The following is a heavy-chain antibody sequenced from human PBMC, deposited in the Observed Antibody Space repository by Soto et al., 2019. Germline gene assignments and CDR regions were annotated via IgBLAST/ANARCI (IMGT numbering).Heavy chain of an antibody. Sequence: EVQLVESGGGLVQPGGSLRLSCATSGFTFSGHFMDWVRQAPGKGLEWVARSTNKASGYTTHSAASVIGRFSISRDDSKNSLYLQMDGLKTEDTAVYYCASPQFGTFDYWGQGTLVTVSS. J-gene: IGHJ4*02. CDR2: STNKASGYTT. CDR1: GFTFSGHF. V-gene: IGHV3-72*01. D-gene: IGHD1-1*01. CDR3: ASPQFGTFDY.